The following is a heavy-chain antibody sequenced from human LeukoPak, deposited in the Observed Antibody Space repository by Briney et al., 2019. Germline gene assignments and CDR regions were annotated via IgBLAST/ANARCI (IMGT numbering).Heavy chain of an antibody. J-gene: IGHJ3*01. D-gene: IGHD6-25*01. CDR2: IYYSGST. V-gene: IGHV4-59*01. CDR3: ATARLGSGLEGAFDL. Sequence: PSETLSLTCTVSGSSISSCYWSWIRQPPGKGLEWIGYIYYSGSTNCNPSLKSRVTISVDTSKNQFSLKLSSVTAADTAVYYCATARLGSGLEGAFDLWGQGTMVTVSS. CDR1: GSSISSCY.